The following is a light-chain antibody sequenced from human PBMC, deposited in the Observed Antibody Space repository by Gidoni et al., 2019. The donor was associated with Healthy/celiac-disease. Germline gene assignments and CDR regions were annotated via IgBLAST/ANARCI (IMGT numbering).Light chain of an antibody. CDR3: QQSYSTPLT. V-gene: IGKV1-39*01. CDR1: QSFSSY. Sequence: DIQMTQSPSSLSASVGDRVTITCRASQSFSSYLNWYQQKPGNAPKLLIYAASTLQSGVPSRFSGSGSGTDFTLTISRLQPEDFATYYCQQSYSTPLTFGGGTRVEIK. CDR2: AAS. J-gene: IGKJ4*01.